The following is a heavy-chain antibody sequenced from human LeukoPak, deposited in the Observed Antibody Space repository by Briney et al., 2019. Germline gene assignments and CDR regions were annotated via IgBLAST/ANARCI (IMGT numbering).Heavy chain of an antibody. D-gene: IGHD3-10*01. J-gene: IGHJ4*02. V-gene: IGHV5-51*01. CDR1: GYSFTNYW. CDR3: AASTYGSGSYVGFDS. Sequence: GESLKISCKGSGYSFTNYWIGWVRQMPGKGLEWMGIMYPSDSDTRYSPSFRGQVTISADKSVSTTYLQWSSLKASDTAMYYCAASTYGSGSYVGFDSWGQGTLVSVSS. CDR2: MYPSDSDT.